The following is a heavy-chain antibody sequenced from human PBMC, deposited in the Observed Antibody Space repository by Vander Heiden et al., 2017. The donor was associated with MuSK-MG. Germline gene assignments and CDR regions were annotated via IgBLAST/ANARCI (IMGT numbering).Heavy chain of an antibody. D-gene: IGHD6-25*01. Sequence: QVQLQQSGPGLVKPSETLSLTCDVSGYFIRSGFYWGWIRQPPGKGLEWIGSMYDSGSAYYNPSLQSRGTISIDTSKNQVSLNLRSVTAADTAVYFGARHSMAGGDYFDYWGQGTLGTVSS. CDR3: ARHSMAGGDYFDY. CDR1: GYFIRSGFY. J-gene: IGHJ4*02. V-gene: IGHV4-38-2*01. CDR2: MYDSGSA.